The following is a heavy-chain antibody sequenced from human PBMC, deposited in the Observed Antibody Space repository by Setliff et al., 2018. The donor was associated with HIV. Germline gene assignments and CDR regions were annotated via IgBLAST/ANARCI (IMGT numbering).Heavy chain of an antibody. CDR1: GHTFTNVG. Sequence: GASVKVSCKASGHTFTNVGIHWLRRATGQGLEWMGWMNPNTGVSGYALKFQARVTMTRDTSISTAYMELSSLTSEDTAVYYCARGKGVGGVVITGGLDVWGKGTTVTVSS. CDR2: MNPNTGVS. V-gene: IGHV1-8*01. J-gene: IGHJ6*04. D-gene: IGHD3-10*01. CDR3: ARGKGVGGVVITGGLDV.